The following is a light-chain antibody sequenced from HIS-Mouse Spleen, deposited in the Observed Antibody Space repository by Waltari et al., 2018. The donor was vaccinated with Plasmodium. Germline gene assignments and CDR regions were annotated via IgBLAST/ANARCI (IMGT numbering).Light chain of an antibody. CDR1: SRDVGGYNY. Sequence: QSALTQPASVSGSPGQSITISCTGTSRDVGGYNYVSWYQQHPGKAPKLMIYDVSNRPSVVSNRFSGSKSGNTASLTISGLQAEDEADYYCSSYTSSSTLGVVFGGGTKLTVL. CDR3: SSYTSSSTLGVV. J-gene: IGLJ2*01. CDR2: DVS. V-gene: IGLV2-14*03.